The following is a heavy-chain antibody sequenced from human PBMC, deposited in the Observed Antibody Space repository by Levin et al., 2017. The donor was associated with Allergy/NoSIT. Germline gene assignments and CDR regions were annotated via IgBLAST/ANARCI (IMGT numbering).Heavy chain of an antibody. CDR1: GFSFRSFG. V-gene: IGHV3-30*18. CDR2: ISYDESDK. J-gene: IGHJ4*02. CDR3: AKDVVFGTSSWSLDF. Sequence: GGSLRLSCAASGFSFRSFGMHWVRQAPGRGLEWVAVISYDESDKFYADSVKGRFTISRDNTKNTLYLQMNSLRSEDAAVYYCAKDVVFGTSSWSLDFWGQGTLVTVSS. D-gene: IGHD6-13*01.